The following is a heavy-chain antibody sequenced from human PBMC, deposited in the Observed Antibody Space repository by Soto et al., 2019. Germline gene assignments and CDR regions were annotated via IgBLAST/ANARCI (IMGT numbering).Heavy chain of an antibody. Sequence: SETLSLTCTVSGGSISSYYWSWIRQPPGKGLEWIGYIYYSGSTNYNPSLKSRVTISVDTSKNQFSLKLSSVTAADTAVYYCARHDAYYDFWSGYYRPGAFDYWGQGTLVTVSS. V-gene: IGHV4-59*08. J-gene: IGHJ4*02. CDR3: ARHDAYYDFWSGYYRPGAFDY. CDR1: GGSISSYY. CDR2: IYYSGST. D-gene: IGHD3-3*01.